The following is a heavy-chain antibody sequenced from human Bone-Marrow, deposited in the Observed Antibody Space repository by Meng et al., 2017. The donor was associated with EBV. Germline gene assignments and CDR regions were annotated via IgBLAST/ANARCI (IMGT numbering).Heavy chain of an antibody. D-gene: IGHD1-26*01. V-gene: IGHV4-4*02. CDR3: ARTEFGIVPNTEEPLGY. J-gene: IGHJ4*02. CDR1: GGAISRGHW. Sequence: QGELQACVPGLVKASGNVCLGCVVSGGAISRGHWWSWVRQPTGKGLEWIGEIHQSGSTNYNPSLKSRVTISLDMSKNQFSLNLNSVTAADTALYYCARTEFGIVPNTEEPLGYWGQGALVTVSS. CDR2: IHQSGST.